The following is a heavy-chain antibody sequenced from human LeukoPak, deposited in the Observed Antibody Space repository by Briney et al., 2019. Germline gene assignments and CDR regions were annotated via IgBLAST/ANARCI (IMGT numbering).Heavy chain of an antibody. V-gene: IGHV3-48*03. CDR3: ARDSPDYDILTGYYIGAFDI. CDR2: ISSSGSTI. CDR1: GFTFSSYE. Sequence: HSGGSLRLSCAASGFTFSSYEMNWVRQAPGKGLEWVSYISSSGSTIYYADSVKGRFTICRDNAKNSLYLQMNSLRAEDTAVYYCARDSPDYDILTGYYIGAFDIWAKGQWSPSLQ. D-gene: IGHD3-9*01. J-gene: IGHJ3*02.